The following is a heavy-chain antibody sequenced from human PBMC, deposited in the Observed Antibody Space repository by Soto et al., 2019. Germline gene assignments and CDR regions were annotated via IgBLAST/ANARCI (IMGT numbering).Heavy chain of an antibody. V-gene: IGHV4-34*01. D-gene: IGHD6-13*01. J-gene: IGHJ5*02. CDR2: INHSGST. CDR3: ARGQMAAAGTRWFDP. CDR1: GGSFSGYY. Sequence: PSETLSLTCAVYGGSFSGYYWSWIRQPPGKGLEWIGEINHSGSTNYNPSLKSRVTISVDTSKNQFSLKLSSVTAADTAVYYCARGQMAAAGTRWFDPWGQGTLVTVSS.